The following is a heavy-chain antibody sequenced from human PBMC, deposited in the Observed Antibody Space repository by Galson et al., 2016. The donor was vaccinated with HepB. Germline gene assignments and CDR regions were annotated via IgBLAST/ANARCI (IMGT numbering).Heavy chain of an antibody. CDR1: GGSVSSGSYC. CDR2: MFYSGST. CDR3: ARGQYYYDSSAYYRYFDY. D-gene: IGHD3-22*01. J-gene: IGHJ4*02. Sequence: SETLSLTCTVSGGSVSSGSYCWSWIRQPPGKGLEWIGYMFYSGSTNFNPSLKSRVTISVDTSKNQFSLKLSSVTAADTAVYYCARGQYYYDSSAYYRYFDYWGQGTLVTVSS. V-gene: IGHV4-61*01.